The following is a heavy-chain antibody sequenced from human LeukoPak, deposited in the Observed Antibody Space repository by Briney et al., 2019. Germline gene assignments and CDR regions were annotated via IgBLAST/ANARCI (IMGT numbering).Heavy chain of an antibody. CDR2: INHSGST. Sequence: PSETLSLTCAVYGGSFSGYYWSWIRQPPGKGLEWIGEINHSGSTNYNPSLKSRVTISVDTSKNQFSLKLSSVTAADTAVYYCARQVTMIDLPWGQGTLVTVSS. D-gene: IGHD3-22*01. CDR1: GGSFSGYY. CDR3: ARQVTMIDLP. J-gene: IGHJ5*02. V-gene: IGHV4-34*01.